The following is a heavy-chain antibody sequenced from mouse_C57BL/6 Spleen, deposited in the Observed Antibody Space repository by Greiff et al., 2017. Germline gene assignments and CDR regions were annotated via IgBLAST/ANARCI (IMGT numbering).Heavy chain of an antibody. CDR3: ARRDWDGAPFDY. V-gene: IGHV5-9*01. CDR1: GFTFSSYT. Sequence: EVKLMESGGGLVKPGGSLKLSCAASGFTFSSYTMSWVRQTPEKRLEWVATISGGGGNTYYPDSVKGRFTISRDNAKNTLYLQMSSLRSEDTALYYWARRDWDGAPFDYWGQGTTLTVSS. D-gene: IGHD4-1*01. CDR2: ISGGGGNT. J-gene: IGHJ2*01.